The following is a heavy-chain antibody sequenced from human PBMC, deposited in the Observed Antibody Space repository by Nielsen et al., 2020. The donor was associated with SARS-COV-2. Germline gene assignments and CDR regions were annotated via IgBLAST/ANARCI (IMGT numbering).Heavy chain of an antibody. CDR2: ITSSSTYT. D-gene: IGHD6-19*01. V-gene: IGHV3-11*05. J-gene: IGHJ1*01. CDR3: ARGIAVAGTGYFQH. Sequence: RQAPGKGLEWVSYITSSSTYTNYADSVKGRFTISRDNAKNSLYLQMNSLRAEDTALYHCARGIAVAGTGYFQHWGQGTLVTVSS.